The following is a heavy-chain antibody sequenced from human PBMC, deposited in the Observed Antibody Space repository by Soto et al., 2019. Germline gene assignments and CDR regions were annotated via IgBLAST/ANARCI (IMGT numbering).Heavy chain of an antibody. CDR1: GFSLTSPGMC. CDR3: ARSIRGPRRFNGMDV. Sequence: SGPTLVNPTETLTLTRTFSGFSLTSPGMCVSWIRQSPGKALEWLALIERDDDDKYYSTSLKTRLTISKDTRENQVVPTMANMEPADTATYYCARSIRGPRRFNGMDVWGQGTTVTVSS. J-gene: IGHJ6*02. CDR2: IERDDDDK. D-gene: IGHD1-20*01. V-gene: IGHV2-70*13.